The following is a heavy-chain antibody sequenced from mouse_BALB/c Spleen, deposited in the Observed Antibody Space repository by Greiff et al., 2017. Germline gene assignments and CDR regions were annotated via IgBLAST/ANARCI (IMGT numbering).Heavy chain of an antibody. CDR2: ISSGSSTI. Sequence: EVQLVESGGGLVQPGGSRKLSCAASGFTFSSFGMHWVRQAPEQGLEWVAYISSGSSTIYYADTVKGRFTISRDNPKNTLFLQMTSLRSEDTAMYYCARDGNYAMDYWGQGTSVTVSS. V-gene: IGHV5-17*02. D-gene: IGHD2-1*01. CDR1: GFTFSSFG. CDR3: ARDGNYAMDY. J-gene: IGHJ4*01.